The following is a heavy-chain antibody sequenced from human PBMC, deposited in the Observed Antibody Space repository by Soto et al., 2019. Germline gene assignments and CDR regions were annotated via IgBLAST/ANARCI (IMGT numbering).Heavy chain of an antibody. Sequence: SETLSLTCSVSGDSISNLDYFWAWIRQPPGQALEYIGYIYKSATTHYNPSFESRVAISVDTSKSQFSLNVTSVTAADTAVYFCARGRYCLTGRCFPNWFDSWGQGALVTVSS. CDR1: GDSISNLDYF. CDR3: ARGRYCLTGRCFPNWFDS. J-gene: IGHJ5*01. V-gene: IGHV4-30-4*01. CDR2: IYKSATT. D-gene: IGHD7-27*01.